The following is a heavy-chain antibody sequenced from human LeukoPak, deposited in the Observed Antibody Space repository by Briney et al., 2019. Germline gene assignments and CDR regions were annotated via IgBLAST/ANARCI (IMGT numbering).Heavy chain of an antibody. CDR1: GGSISSCY. Sequence: SETLSLTCTVSGGSISSCYWSWIRQPPGKGLEWIGYIYTSGSTNYNPSLKSRVTISVDTSKNQFSLKLSSVTAADTAVYYCARHLGGSYDAFDIWGQGTMVTVSS. V-gene: IGHV4-4*09. D-gene: IGHD1-26*01. J-gene: IGHJ3*02. CDR2: IYTSGST. CDR3: ARHLGGSYDAFDI.